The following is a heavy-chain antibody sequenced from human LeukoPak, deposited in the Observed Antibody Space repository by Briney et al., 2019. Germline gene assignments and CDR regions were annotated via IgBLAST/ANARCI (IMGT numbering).Heavy chain of an antibody. Sequence: GGSLRLSCTASGFTFGDYAMSWVRQAPGKGLEWVSGINWNGGSTGYADSVKGRFTISRDNAKNSLYLQMNSLRAEDTALYHCARVNDGYSSGWYNYWGQGTLVTVSS. V-gene: IGHV3-20*01. D-gene: IGHD6-19*01. CDR2: INWNGGST. J-gene: IGHJ4*02. CDR3: ARVNDGYSSGWYNY. CDR1: GFTFGDYA.